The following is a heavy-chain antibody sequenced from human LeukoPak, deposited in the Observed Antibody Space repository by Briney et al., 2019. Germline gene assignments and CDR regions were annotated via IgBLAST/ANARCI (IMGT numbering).Heavy chain of an antibody. D-gene: IGHD3-3*01. CDR3: ARDPTIFGVPLGWFDP. CDR2: ISSSSSYI. CDR1: GFNVSSNY. Sequence: GGSLRLSCAASGFNVSSNYMSWVRQAPGKGLEWVSSISSSSSYIYYADSVKGRFTISRDNAKNSLYLQMNSLRAEDTAVYYCARDPTIFGVPLGWFDPWGQGTLVTVSS. J-gene: IGHJ5*02. V-gene: IGHV3-21*01.